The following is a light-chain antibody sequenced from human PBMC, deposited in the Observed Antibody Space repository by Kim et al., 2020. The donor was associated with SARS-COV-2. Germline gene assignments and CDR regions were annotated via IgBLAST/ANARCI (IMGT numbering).Light chain of an antibody. CDR3: QQYGSSPLT. V-gene: IGKV3-20*01. CDR2: GAS. J-gene: IGKJ4*01. CDR1: HSVSSSY. Sequence: PGDRASPSCRASHSVSSSYLAWYQQKPGQAPRLLIYGASSRATGSPDRFSGSGSRTDFTLTISRLEPEDVAVYYCQQYGSSPLTFGGGTKVDIK.